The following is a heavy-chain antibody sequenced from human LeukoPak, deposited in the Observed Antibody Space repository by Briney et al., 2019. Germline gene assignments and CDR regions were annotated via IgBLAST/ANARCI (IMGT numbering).Heavy chain of an antibody. J-gene: IGHJ2*01. CDR2: ICAYNGNT. CDR3: ARDLPVSDYGDYSRSLDWYFDL. D-gene: IGHD4-17*01. CDR1: GYTFTSYG. Sequence: ASVKVSRKASGYTFTSYGISWVRQAPGQGLEGVGWICAYNGNTNYAQKLQGRVTMTPDTTTSTAYMELRRLRSDDTAVYYCARDLPVSDYGDYSRSLDWYFDLWGRGTLVTVSS. V-gene: IGHV1-18*01.